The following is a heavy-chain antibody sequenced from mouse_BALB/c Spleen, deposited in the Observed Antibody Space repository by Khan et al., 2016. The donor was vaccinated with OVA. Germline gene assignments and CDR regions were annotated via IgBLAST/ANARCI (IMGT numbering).Heavy chain of an antibody. D-gene: IGHD1-1*01. CDR1: GYIFTDYL. CDR2: IYPGNSDT. V-gene: IGHV1-5*01. Sequence: VRLQQSGTVLARPGASVRMSCKTSGYIFTDYLMHWVKQRPGQGLEWIGSIYPGNSDTNYNQKFKDKAKLTSVPSVSTAYMDFSSLTNEDSAVYYCTRAGYGAFAFWGQGTLVTVST. J-gene: IGHJ3*01. CDR3: TRAGYGAFAF.